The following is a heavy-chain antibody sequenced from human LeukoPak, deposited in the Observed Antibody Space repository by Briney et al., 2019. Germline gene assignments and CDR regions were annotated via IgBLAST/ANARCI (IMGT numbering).Heavy chain of an antibody. CDR1: GFTFSSYT. CDR2: ISYAGSNN. D-gene: IGHD3-10*01. V-gene: IGHV3-30-3*01. Sequence: PGGSLRLSCAASGFTFSSYTMDWVRQAPSKWLQWVARISYAGSNNYYAYSVKGRFTISSDNPKNTLYLQMDSLRAEDTAVYYCARAAHTTYVLGRYYYYAMDVWGQGTTVTVSS. CDR3: ARAAHTTYVLGRYYYYAMDV. J-gene: IGHJ6*02.